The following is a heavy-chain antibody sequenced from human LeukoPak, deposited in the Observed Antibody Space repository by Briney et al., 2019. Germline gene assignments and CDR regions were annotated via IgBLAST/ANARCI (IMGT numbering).Heavy chain of an antibody. J-gene: IGHJ5*02. CDR3: AALPGFRPHGSGSS. CDR1: GYTFTRYY. Sequence: GASVMVSCKASGYTFTRYYIHWVRQAPGQGLEWMGGIIPIFGTANYAQKFQGRVTITADESTSTAYMELSSLRSEDTAVYYCAALPGFRPHGSGSSWGQGTLVTVSS. D-gene: IGHD3-10*01. V-gene: IGHV1-69*13. CDR2: IIPIFGTA.